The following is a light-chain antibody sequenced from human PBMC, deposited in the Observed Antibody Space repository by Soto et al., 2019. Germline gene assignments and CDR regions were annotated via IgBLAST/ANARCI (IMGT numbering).Light chain of an antibody. CDR2: AAS. Sequence: EIVMTQSPVTLSVSPGERATLSCRASQNIGNNLAWYRQKPGQAPRPLIYAASTRATGIPARFSGRGSGTEFTLTISSLQSEDFAVYYCQQYSSRPPWTFCQGTKGEI. CDR1: QNIGNN. V-gene: IGKV3-15*01. J-gene: IGKJ1*01. CDR3: QQYSSRPPWT.